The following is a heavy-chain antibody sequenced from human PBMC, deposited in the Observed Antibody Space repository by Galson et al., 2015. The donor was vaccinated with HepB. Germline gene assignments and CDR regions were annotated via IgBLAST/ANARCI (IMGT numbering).Heavy chain of an antibody. CDR2: ISSSSSTI. J-gene: IGHJ2*01. D-gene: IGHD4-17*01. CDR3: ARVSTVTTSWYFDL. V-gene: IGHV3-48*01. CDR1: GFTFSSYS. Sequence: SLRLSCAASGFTFSSYSMNWVRQAPGKGLEWVSYISSSSSTIYYADSVKGRFTISRDNAKNSLYLQMNSLRAEDTAVYYCARVSTVTTSWYFDLWGRGTLVTVSS.